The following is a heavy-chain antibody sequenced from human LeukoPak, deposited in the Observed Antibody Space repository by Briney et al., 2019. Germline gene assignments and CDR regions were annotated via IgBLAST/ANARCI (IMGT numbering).Heavy chain of an antibody. CDR1: GYTFTSYY. CDR2: INPSGGST. Sequence: ASVKVSCKASGYTFTSYYMHWVRQAPGQGLEWMGIINPSGGSTSYAQKFQGRVTMTEDTSTDTAYMELSSLRSEDTAVYYCATSFSVIHPAGFDYWGQGTLVTVSS. CDR3: ATSFSVIHPAGFDY. D-gene: IGHD3-16*02. J-gene: IGHJ4*02. V-gene: IGHV1-46*01.